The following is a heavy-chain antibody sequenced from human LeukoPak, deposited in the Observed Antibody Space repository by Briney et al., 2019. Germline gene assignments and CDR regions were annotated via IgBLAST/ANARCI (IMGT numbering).Heavy chain of an antibody. V-gene: IGHV4-39*06. Sequence: KTSETLSLTCTVSDGSTTGTRYDWGWFRQTPGKGPEWIGNINYRGAVYYNSSLRSRATISLDTSKNQFPLRLTSVTAADTAVYLCARVTKYNNSRNNYYMDVWGKGTTVTVSS. J-gene: IGHJ6*03. CDR3: ARVTKYNNSRNNYYMDV. D-gene: IGHD4-17*01. CDR1: DGSTTGTRYD. CDR2: INYRGAV.